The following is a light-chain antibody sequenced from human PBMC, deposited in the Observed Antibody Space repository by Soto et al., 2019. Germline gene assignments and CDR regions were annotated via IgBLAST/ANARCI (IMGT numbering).Light chain of an antibody. Sequence: IQMTQSPSSLSASVGDRVTITFRASQSIDSYLNWYQQKPGQAPKLLIFGATSLQSGVPSRFSGSGFGTDFSLTISSLQTDDIASYYCQQSYRTPRTFGQGPNVDIK. CDR2: GAT. J-gene: IGKJ1*01. CDR1: QSIDSY. CDR3: QQSYRTPRT. V-gene: IGKV1-39*01.